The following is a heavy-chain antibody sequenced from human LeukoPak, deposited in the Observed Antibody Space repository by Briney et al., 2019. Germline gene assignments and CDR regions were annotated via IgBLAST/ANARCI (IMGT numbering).Heavy chain of an antibody. CDR2: IWYDGSNK. D-gene: IGHD2-15*01. CDR1: GFTFSSYG. J-gene: IGHJ4*02. V-gene: IGHV3-33*01. CDR3: ARGGPTYCSGDSCYPGDY. Sequence: GGSLRLSCAASGFTFSSYGMHWVRQAPGKGLEWVAVIWYDGSNKYYADSVKGRFTISRDNSKNTLYLQMNSLRAEDTAVYYCARGGPTYCSGDSCYPGDYWGQGTLVTVPS.